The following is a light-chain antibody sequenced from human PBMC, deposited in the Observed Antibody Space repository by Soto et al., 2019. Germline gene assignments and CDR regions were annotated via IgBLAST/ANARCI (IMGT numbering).Light chain of an antibody. V-gene: IGKV3-11*01. J-gene: IGKJ3*01. CDR1: QSVSDY. CDR3: QQRSHWPT. CDR2: DAS. Sequence: EIVLTQSPATLSLSPGERATLSCRASQSVSDYLAWYQQKPGQAPRLLIYDASNRATGIPTRFSGSGSGTDFTLTLSSLGPEDFAVDYGQQRSHWPTFGPGTKVEI.